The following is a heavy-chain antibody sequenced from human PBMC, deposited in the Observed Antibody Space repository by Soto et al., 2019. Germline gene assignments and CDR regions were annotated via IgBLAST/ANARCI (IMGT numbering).Heavy chain of an antibody. V-gene: IGHV3-30-3*01. CDR3: ARAKYYYDSSGYLVY. CDR1: GFTFSSYA. CDR2: ISYDGSNK. D-gene: IGHD3-22*01. J-gene: IGHJ4*02. Sequence: GGSLRLSCAASGFTFSSYAMHWVRQAPGKGLEWVAVISYDGSNKYYADSVKGRFTISRDNSKNTLYLQMNSLRAEDTAVYYCARAKYYYDSSGYLVYRGQGTLVTVSS.